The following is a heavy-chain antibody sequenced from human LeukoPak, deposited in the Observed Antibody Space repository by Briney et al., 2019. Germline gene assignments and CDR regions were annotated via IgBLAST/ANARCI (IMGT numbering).Heavy chain of an antibody. CDR3: AKLTVYYYDSSEVSYMDV. D-gene: IGHD3-22*01. CDR1: GFTFSSYA. V-gene: IGHV3-23*01. Sequence: PGGSLRLSCAASGFTFSSYAMSWVRQAPGKGLEWVSAISGSGGSTYYADSVKGRFTISRDNSKNTLYLQMNSLRAEDTAVYYCAKLTVYYYDSSEVSYMDVWGKGTTVTVSS. CDR2: ISGSGGST. J-gene: IGHJ6*03.